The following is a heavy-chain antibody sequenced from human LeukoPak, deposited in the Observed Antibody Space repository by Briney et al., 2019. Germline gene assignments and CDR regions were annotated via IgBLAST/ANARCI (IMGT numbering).Heavy chain of an antibody. CDR3: ARDTVTTTFNYYYGMDV. CDR1: GFTVSSNY. D-gene: IGHD4-17*01. CDR2: IYSGGST. Sequence: GGSLRLSCAASGFTVSSNYMSWVRQAPGKGLGWVSVIYSGGSTYYADSVKGRFTISRDNSKNTLYLQMNSLRAEDTAVYYCARDTVTTTFNYYYGMDVWGQGTTVTVSS. V-gene: IGHV3-53*01. J-gene: IGHJ6*02.